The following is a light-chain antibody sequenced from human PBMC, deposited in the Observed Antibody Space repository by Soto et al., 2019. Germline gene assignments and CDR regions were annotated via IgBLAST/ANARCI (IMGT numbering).Light chain of an antibody. CDR2: AGS. CDR1: QSLLHSNGYNY. Sequence: EIVMTQSPLSLPVTPGEPASISCKSSQSLLHSNGYNYLDWYLQKPGQSPQLLIYAGSNRASGVPDRVSGSLSGTEFTPKISLVEAEDVAVYYCMQSLQAPFTFGTGTKVDIK. V-gene: IGKV2-28*01. J-gene: IGKJ3*01. CDR3: MQSLQAPFT.